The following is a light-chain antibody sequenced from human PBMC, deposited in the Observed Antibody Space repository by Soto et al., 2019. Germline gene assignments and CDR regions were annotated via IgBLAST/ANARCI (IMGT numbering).Light chain of an antibody. V-gene: IGKV1-5*01. CDR2: DAS. Sequence: DIQMTQSPSTLSASVGDRVAITCRASQSISSWLAWYQQKPGRAPKLLIYDASSLESGGPSRFSGSGSGTEFTLTISSLQPDDVATYYCQHYNSHSEAFGQGTRREIK. J-gene: IGKJ5*01. CDR1: QSISSW. CDR3: QHYNSHSEA.